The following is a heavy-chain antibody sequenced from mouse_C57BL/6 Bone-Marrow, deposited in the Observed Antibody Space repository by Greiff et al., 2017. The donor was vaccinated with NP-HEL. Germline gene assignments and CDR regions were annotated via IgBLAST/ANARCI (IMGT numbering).Heavy chain of an antibody. Sequence: VQLQESGAELVRPGASVKLSCKASGYTSTDYYINWVKQRPGQGLEWIARIYPGSGNTYYNEKFKGKATLTAEKSSSTAYMQLSSLTSEDSAVYFCAREGYYSNSWFAYWGQGTLVTVSA. CDR3: AREGYYSNSWFAY. J-gene: IGHJ3*01. D-gene: IGHD2-5*01. CDR2: IYPGSGNT. V-gene: IGHV1-76*01. CDR1: GYTSTDYY.